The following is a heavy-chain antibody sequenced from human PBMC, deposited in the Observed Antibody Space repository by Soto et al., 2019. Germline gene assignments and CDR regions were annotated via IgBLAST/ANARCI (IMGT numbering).Heavy chain of an antibody. CDR2: IKQEGSEK. D-gene: IGHD6-19*01. CDR3: ARSYSSGLFDY. J-gene: IGHJ4*02. Sequence: EVQLVESGGGLVQPGGSLRLSCAASGFTFSSYWMSWVRQAPGKGLEWVANIKQEGSEKYYVDSVKGRFTISRDNAKNSLYLQMNSLRAEDTAVYYCARSYSSGLFDYWGQGTLVTVSS. CDR1: GFTFSSYW. V-gene: IGHV3-7*05.